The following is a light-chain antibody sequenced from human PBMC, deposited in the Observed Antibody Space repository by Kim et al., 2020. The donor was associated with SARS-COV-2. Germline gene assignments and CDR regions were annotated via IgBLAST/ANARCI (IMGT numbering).Light chain of an antibody. CDR2: DVS. V-gene: IGLV2-11*03. J-gene: IGLJ2*01. CDR1: SSDVGSYNY. Sequence: GHSVTISCTGTSSDVGSYNYASWYQQHPGKAPKVMIYDVSKRPSGVPDRFSGSKSGNTASLTISGLQADDEADYYCCSYAGTFTSLFGGGTQLTVL. CDR3: CSYAGTFTSL.